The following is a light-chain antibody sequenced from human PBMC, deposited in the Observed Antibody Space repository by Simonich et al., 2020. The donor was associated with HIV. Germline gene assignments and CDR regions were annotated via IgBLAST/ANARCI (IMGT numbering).Light chain of an antibody. Sequence: DIVVTQSPDSLPVSLGERATINCKSSQSVLHTSNNKNYLSWYQQKPGKPPKLLIYWASTREAGVPDRFSGSGSGTLFTLTISSLQAEDVAVYYCQQYYSTPLTFGGGTKVEIK. CDR3: QQYYSTPLT. CDR2: WAS. V-gene: IGKV4-1*01. CDR1: QSVLHTSNNKNY. J-gene: IGKJ4*01.